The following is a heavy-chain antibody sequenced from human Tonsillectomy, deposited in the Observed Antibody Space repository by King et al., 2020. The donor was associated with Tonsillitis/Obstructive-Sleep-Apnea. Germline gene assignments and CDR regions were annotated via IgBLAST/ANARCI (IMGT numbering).Heavy chain of an antibody. CDR2: IYNSGST. CDR1: GGSISSYY. CDR3: ARDPSTVFGETTSGHYYYGMDV. D-gene: IGHD3-3*01. V-gene: IGHV4-59*01. J-gene: IGHJ6*02. Sequence: QVQLQESGPGLVKPSETLSLTCAVSGGSISSYYWSWIRPSPGKGLEWIGYIYNSGSTNYNPSLKSRVTISVDTSKNQFSLNLTSVTAADTAVYYCARDPSTVFGETTSGHYYYGMDVWGPGTTVTVSS.